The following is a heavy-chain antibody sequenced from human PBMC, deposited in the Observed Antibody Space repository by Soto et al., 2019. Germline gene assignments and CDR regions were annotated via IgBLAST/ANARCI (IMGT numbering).Heavy chain of an antibody. CDR3: AKIMRAVAGKGYFDY. CDR2: ISGSGGST. D-gene: IGHD6-19*01. V-gene: IGHV3-23*01. CDR1: GFTFSSYA. Sequence: YCAASGFTFSSYAMSWVRQAPGKGLEWVSAISGSGGSTYYADSVKGRFTISRDNSKNTLYLQMNSLRAEDTAVYYCAKIMRAVAGKGYFDYWGQGTLVTV. J-gene: IGHJ4*02.